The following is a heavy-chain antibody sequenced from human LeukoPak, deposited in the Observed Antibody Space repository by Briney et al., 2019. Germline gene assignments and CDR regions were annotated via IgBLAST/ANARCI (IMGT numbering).Heavy chain of an antibody. CDR1: GGSISSYY. Sequence: SETLSLTCTLSGGSISSYYCSWIRQPPGKGLEWIGYIYYSGSTNYNPSLESLVTISVDTSKNQFSLKLSSVTAADTAVYFCARWYSSSSRAFDIWGQGTMVTVSS. J-gene: IGHJ3*02. V-gene: IGHV4-59*01. D-gene: IGHD6-6*01. CDR2: IYYSGST. CDR3: ARWYSSSSRAFDI.